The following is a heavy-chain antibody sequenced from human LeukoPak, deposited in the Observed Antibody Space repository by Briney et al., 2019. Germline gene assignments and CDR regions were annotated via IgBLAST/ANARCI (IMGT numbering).Heavy chain of an antibody. D-gene: IGHD6-13*01. V-gene: IGHV4-38-2*01. CDR2: IYHSGST. J-gene: IGHJ4*02. CDR3: ARHPYEAASDY. CDR1: GYSISSGYY. Sequence: SETLSLTCAVSGYSISSGYYWGWIRQPPAKGLEWIGSIYHSGSTYYNPSLKSRVTISVDTSKNQFSLKLSSVTAADTAVYYCARHPYEAASDYWGQGTLVTVSS.